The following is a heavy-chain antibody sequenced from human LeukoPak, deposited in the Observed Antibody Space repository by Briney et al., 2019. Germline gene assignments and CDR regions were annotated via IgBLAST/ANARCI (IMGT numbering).Heavy chain of an antibody. CDR3: ATFRGVMGNDY. J-gene: IGHJ4*02. D-gene: IGHD3-10*01. Sequence: SGTLSLTCTVSGGSISSSIYYWGWIRQPPGKGLEWIGSIYYSGSTYYNPSLKSRVTISVDTSKNQFSLKLSSVTAADTAVYYCATFRGVMGNDYWGQGSLVTVYS. V-gene: IGHV4-39*07. CDR1: GGSISSSIYY. CDR2: IYYSGST.